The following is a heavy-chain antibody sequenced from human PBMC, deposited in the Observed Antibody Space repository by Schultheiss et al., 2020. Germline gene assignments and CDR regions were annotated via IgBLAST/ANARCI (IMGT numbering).Heavy chain of an antibody. Sequence: GGSLRLSCAASGFTFSSYAMSWVRQAPGKGLEWVSAIGAGGRSTYYADSVKGRFTISRDNSKNTLYLQMNSLRAEDTAFYYCGRVPSDYWGQGTLVTVSS. J-gene: IGHJ4*02. CDR1: GFTFSSYA. CDR3: GRVPSDY. V-gene: IGHV3-23*01. CDR2: IGAGGRST.